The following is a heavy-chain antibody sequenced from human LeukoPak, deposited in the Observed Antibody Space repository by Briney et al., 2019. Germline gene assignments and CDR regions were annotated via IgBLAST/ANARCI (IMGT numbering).Heavy chain of an antibody. V-gene: IGHV3-21*01. D-gene: IGHD3-10*01. CDR1: GFTFSSYS. J-gene: IGHJ4*02. CDR2: ISSSRSYI. CDR3: ARLFSGSMDY. Sequence: GGSLRLSCAASGFTFSSYSMNWVRQAPGKGLEGVSSISSSRSYIYYADSVKGRFTISRDNAKSSLYLQMNSLRAEDTAVYYCARLFSGSMDYWGQGTLVTVSS.